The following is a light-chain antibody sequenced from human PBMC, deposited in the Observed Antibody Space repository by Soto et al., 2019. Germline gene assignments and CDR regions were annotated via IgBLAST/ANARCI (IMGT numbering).Light chain of an antibody. CDR3: QQYFSEST. CDR2: DAS. V-gene: IGKV1-5*01. J-gene: IGKJ2*01. Sequence: DIQMTQFPSSLSASVGDRVTITCRASQSISQYLAWYQQKPGKAPNLLIYDASTLEGGIPSRFSGSGSGTKFTLTISSQQTDDFATYYCQQYFSESTFGQGTKLGIK. CDR1: QSISQY.